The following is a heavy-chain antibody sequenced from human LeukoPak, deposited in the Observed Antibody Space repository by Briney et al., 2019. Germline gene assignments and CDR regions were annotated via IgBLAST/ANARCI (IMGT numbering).Heavy chain of an antibody. Sequence: ASVKVSCKASGYTFTGYYMHWVRQAPGQGLEWMGWINPNSGGTNYAQKFQGRVTMTRDTSISTAYMELSRLRSDDTAVYYCARAYYDILTGYPLDYWGQGTLVTVSS. CDR1: GYTFTGYY. D-gene: IGHD3-9*01. J-gene: IGHJ4*02. CDR3: ARAYYDILTGYPLDY. CDR2: INPNSGGT. V-gene: IGHV1-2*02.